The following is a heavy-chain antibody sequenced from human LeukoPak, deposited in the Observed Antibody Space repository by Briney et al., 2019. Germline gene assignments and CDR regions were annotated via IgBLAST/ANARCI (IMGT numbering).Heavy chain of an antibody. V-gene: IGHV4-4*07. D-gene: IGHD3-3*01. J-gene: IGHJ6*02. CDR3: ARDSYYDFWSGYSAHYYYYGMDV. CDR2: IYTSGST. Sequence: SETLSLTCTVSGGSTSSYYWSWIRQPAGKGLEWIGRIYTSGSTNYNPSLKSRVTMSVDTSKNQFSLKLSSVTAADTAVYYCARDSYYDFWSGYSAHYYYYGMDVWGQGTTVTVSS. CDR1: GGSTSSYY.